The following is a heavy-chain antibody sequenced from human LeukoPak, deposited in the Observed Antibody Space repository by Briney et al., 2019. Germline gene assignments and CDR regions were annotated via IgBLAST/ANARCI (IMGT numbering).Heavy chain of an antibody. V-gene: IGHV7-4-1*02. CDR3: ARGGSQWLVLDYYYGMDV. CDR2: INTNTGNP. J-gene: IGHJ6*02. CDR1: GYTFTSYA. Sequence: GASVNVSCKASGYTFTSYAMNWVRQAPGQGLEWMGWINTNTGNPTYAQGFTGRFVFSLDTSVSTAYLQISSLKAEDTAVYYCARGGSQWLVLDYYYGMDVWGQGTTVTVSS. D-gene: IGHD6-19*01.